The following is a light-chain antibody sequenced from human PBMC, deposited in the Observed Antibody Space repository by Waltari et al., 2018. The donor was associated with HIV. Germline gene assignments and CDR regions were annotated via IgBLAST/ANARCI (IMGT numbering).Light chain of an antibody. CDR1: SSNIRSNT. V-gene: IGLV1-44*01. CDR2: SNA. CDR3: AAWDDSLNGWV. Sequence: QSVLTQPPSASGTTGQRVPISCSGSSSNIRSNTVSWYQQLPGTAPKLLIYSNAQRPSGVPDRFSGSKSGTSASLAISGLQSEDEADYYCAAWDDSLNGWVFGGGTKLTVL. J-gene: IGLJ3*02.